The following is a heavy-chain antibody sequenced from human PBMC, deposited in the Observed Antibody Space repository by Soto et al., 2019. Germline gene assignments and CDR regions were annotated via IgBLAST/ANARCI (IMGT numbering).Heavy chain of an antibody. CDR2: IYYSGST. CDR1: GGSISSSSYY. J-gene: IGHJ3*02. Sequence: QLQLQQSGPGLVQPSETLSLTCTVSGGSISSSSYYWGWIRQPPGKGLEWIGSIYYSGSTYYNPSLKSRVTISVDTSKNQFSLKRSSVTAADAAVYYCTEVLLDAFDIWGQGTMVTVSS. V-gene: IGHV4-39*01. CDR3: TEVLLDAFDI. D-gene: IGHD3-10*01.